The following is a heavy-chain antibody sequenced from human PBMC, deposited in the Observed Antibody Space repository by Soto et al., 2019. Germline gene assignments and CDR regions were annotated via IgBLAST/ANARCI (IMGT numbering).Heavy chain of an antibody. Sequence: QVQLQESGPGLVKPSGTLSLTCTVSGDSIATGDSIATYYWSWIRQPPGKGLEWIGYIHKSGSTNNTPSLSGRVTMSVDTSMKQFSLRMTSVTAADTAVYYCARRHFGVINSFFYFYYMDVWGKGTTVTVSS. CDR1: GDSIATGDSIATYY. CDR2: IHKSGST. D-gene: IGHD3-3*01. J-gene: IGHJ6*03. V-gene: IGHV4-61*01. CDR3: ARRHFGVINSFFYFYYMDV.